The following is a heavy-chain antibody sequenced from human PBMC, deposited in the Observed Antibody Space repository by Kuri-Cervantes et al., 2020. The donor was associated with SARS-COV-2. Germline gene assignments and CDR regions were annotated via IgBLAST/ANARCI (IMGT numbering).Heavy chain of an antibody. D-gene: IGHD3-10*01. CDR2: INPNSGGT. CDR1: GYSFNDYY. Sequence: ASVKVSCKASGYSFNDYYIYWVRHAPGQWLEWMGWINPNSGGTNYAQKFQGWVTMTRDTSLSISYMELSRLTSDDTAVYYCARGEGSRGLMVVLGWRGAGRLDFWGQGTLVTVSS. CDR3: ARGEGSRGLMVVLGWRGAGRLDF. V-gene: IGHV1-2*04. J-gene: IGHJ4*02.